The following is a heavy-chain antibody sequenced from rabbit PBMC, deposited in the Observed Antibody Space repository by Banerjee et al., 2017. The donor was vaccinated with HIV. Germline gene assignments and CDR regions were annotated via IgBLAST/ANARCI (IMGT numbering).Heavy chain of an antibody. V-gene: IGHV1S40*01. J-gene: IGHJ4*01. CDR2: INSSSGNT. D-gene: IGHD4-1*01. CDR1: GFSFSNKYV. CDR3: ARDLAGAIGWNFNL. Sequence: QSLEESGGDLVQPEGSLTITCTASGFSFSNKYVMCWVRQAPGKGLEWIGCINSSSGNTVYASWAKGRFTISKTSSTTVTLQMTSLTAADTATYFCARDLAGAIGWNFNLWGQGTLVTVS.